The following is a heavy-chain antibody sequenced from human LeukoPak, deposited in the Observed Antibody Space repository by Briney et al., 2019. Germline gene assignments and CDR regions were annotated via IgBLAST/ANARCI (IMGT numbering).Heavy chain of an antibody. D-gene: IGHD3-22*01. CDR1: GYSISSGYY. Sequence: SETLSLTCTVSGYSISSGYYWGWIRQPPGKGLEWIGSIYHSGSTYYNPSLKSRVTISVDTSKNQFSLKLSSVTAADTAVYYCARAGMIVVDPYYFDYWGQGTLVTVSS. V-gene: IGHV4-38-2*02. CDR3: ARAGMIVVDPYYFDY. J-gene: IGHJ4*02. CDR2: IYHSGST.